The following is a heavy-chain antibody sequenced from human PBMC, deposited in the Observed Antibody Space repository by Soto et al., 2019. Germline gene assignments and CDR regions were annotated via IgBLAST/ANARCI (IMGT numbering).Heavy chain of an antibody. CDR2: IAANGNT. V-gene: IGHV1-3*01. CDR1: GYTFSNYA. J-gene: IGHJ5*02. CDR3: ARGYCSGCSCNSGTHTSA. Sequence: QVQLVQSGAEVKKPGASVRLSCKASGYTFSNYAMHWVRLAPGQRLECMGGIAANGNTRYSQTFQGRVTITRDTSASAAYMELSSVRSEDTAVYYCARGYCSGCSCNSGTHTSAWGQGTLVTVSS. D-gene: IGHD2-15*01.